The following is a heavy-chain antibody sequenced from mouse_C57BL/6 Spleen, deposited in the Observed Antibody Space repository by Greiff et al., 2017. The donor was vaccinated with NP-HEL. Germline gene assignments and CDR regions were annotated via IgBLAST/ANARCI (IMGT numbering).Heavy chain of an antibody. Sequence: DVKLVESGAELVKPGASVKLSCTASGFNIKDYYMHWVKQRTEQGLEWIGRIDPEDGETKYAPKFQGKATITADTSSNTAYLQLSSLTSEDTAVYYCARLYYSNYNYAMDYWGQGTSVTVSS. CDR2: IDPEDGET. V-gene: IGHV14-2*01. CDR1: GFNIKDYY. CDR3: ARLYYSNYNYAMDY. D-gene: IGHD2-5*01. J-gene: IGHJ4*01.